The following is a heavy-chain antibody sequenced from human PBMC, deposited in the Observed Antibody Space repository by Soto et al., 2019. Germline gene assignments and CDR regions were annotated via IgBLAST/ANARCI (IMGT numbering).Heavy chain of an antibody. CDR2: IYSGGST. V-gene: IGHV3-66*01. Sequence: EVQLVESGGGLVQPGGSLRLSCAASGFTVSSNYMSWVRQAPGKGLEWVSGIYSGGSTYYADSVKGRFTISRDNSKNTLYLQMNSLRAEDTAVYYCARAPPRNAFDIWGQGTMVTVSS. CDR3: ARAPPRNAFDI. CDR1: GFTVSSNY. J-gene: IGHJ3*02.